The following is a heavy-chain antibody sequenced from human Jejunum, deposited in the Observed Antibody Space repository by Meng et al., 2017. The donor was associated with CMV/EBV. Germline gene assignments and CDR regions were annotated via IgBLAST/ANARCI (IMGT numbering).Heavy chain of an antibody. Sequence: SIGSSSYYWGWIRQSPGKGLEWIGSIHYSGIAYYNPSLTSRATISLDTSKNQFSLKLTSVTAADTAVYYCATTDPTYGGNYYFDYWGQGTLVTVSS. CDR1: SIGSSSYY. V-gene: IGHV4-39*07. CDR3: ATTDPTYGGNYYFDY. D-gene: IGHD4-23*01. J-gene: IGHJ4*02. CDR2: IHYSGIA.